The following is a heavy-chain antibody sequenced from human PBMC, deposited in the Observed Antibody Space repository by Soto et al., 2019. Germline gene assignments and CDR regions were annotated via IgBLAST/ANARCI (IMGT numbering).Heavy chain of an antibody. Sequence: SETLSLTCTVSGGSISSSSYYWGCIRQPPGKGLEWIGSIYYSGSTNYNPSLKSRVTISVDTSKNQFSLKLSYVTAADTAVYYCARHGGYGSGSYSYYYMDVCGKATTVSVSS. CDR2: IYYSGST. CDR3: ARHGGYGSGSYSYYYMDV. V-gene: IGHV4-39*01. CDR1: GGSISSSSYY. D-gene: IGHD3-10*01. J-gene: IGHJ6*03.